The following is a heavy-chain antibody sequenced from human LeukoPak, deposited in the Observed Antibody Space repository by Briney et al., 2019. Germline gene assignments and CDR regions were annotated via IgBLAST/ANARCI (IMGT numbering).Heavy chain of an antibody. CDR2: IYHSGST. D-gene: IGHD1-1*01. CDR3: ARDTSLEPPG. CDR1: GGSISSGGYY. V-gene: IGHV4-30-2*01. J-gene: IGHJ4*02. Sequence: TSSETLSLTCTVSGGSISSGGYYWSWIRQPPGKGLEWIGYIYHSGSTYYNPSLKSRVTISVDRSKNQFSLKLSSVTAADTAVYYCARDTSLEPPGWGQETLVTVSS.